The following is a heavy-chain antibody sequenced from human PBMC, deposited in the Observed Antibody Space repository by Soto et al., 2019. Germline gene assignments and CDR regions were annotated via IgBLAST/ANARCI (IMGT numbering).Heavy chain of an antibody. V-gene: IGHV3-30-3*01. CDR2: ISYDGSNK. CDR1: GFTFSSYA. CDR3: APGNYDILTGDWGPFDY. Sequence: PGGSLRLSCAASGFTFSSYAMHWVRQAPGKGLEWVAVISYDGSNKYYADSVKGRFTISRDNSKNTLYLQMNSLRAEDTAVYYCAPGNYDILTGDWGPFDYWGQGTLVTVSS. J-gene: IGHJ4*02. D-gene: IGHD3-9*01.